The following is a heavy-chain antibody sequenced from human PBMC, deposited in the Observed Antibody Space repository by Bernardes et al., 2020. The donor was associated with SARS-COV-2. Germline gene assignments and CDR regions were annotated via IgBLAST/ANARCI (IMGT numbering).Heavy chain of an antibody. Sequence: SETLSLTCTVSGGSLSSYYWSWIRQPAGKGLEWIGRIYPSGSTHYNPSLKSRVTMSVDTSKNQFSLKLSSVTAADTAVYYCAGQLWLRGYFDYWGQGTLVTGAS. D-gene: IGHD5-18*01. CDR1: GGSLSSYY. J-gene: IGHJ4*02. V-gene: IGHV4-4*07. CDR3: AGQLWLRGYFDY. CDR2: IYPSGST.